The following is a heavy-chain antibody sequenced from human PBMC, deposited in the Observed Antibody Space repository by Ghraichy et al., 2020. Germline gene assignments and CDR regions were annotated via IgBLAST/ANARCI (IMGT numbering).Heavy chain of an antibody. CDR2: TLTMFGTA. CDR1: GGTFSSDI. CDR3: ARISIVGATSDYFDS. J-gene: IGHJ4*02. Sequence: SVKVSCKASGGTFSSDIFSWVRQAPGQGLEWMGVTLTMFGTANYAQKFQGRLTMTADKSTSTAYMEMSSLISEDTAVYYCARISIVGATSDYFDSWGQGTLVTVSS. V-gene: IGHV1-69*06. D-gene: IGHD1-26*01.